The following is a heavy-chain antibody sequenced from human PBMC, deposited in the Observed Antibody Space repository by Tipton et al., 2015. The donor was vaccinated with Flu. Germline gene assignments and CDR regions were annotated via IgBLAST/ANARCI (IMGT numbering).Heavy chain of an antibody. CDR1: GYSISSGYY. J-gene: IGHJ4*02. CDR3: ARGPEQWLVNPHYFDY. V-gene: IGHV4-38-2*02. Sequence: GLVKPSETLSLTCTVSGYSISSGYYWGWIRQSPGKGLEWIGSIYHSGGTYYNPSLKSRVTISVDTSKNQFSLKLSSVTAADTAVYYCARGPEQWLVNPHYFDYWGQGTLVTVSS. CDR2: IYHSGGT. D-gene: IGHD6-19*01.